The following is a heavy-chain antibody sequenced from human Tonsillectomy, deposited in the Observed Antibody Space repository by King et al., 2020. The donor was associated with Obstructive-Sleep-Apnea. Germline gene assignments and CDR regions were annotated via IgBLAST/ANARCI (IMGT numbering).Heavy chain of an antibody. CDR1: GGSISNTNW. CDR3: ARIAAISSSYPNWFDP. CDR2: IFHSGST. D-gene: IGHD3-22*01. V-gene: IGHV4-4*02. Sequence: VQLQESGPGLVKPSGTLSLTCTVSGGSISNTNWWSWVRQPPGKELEWIGKIFHSGSTNYNPSLKSRVTISLDKSKDQFSLKLTSVTAADTAMYYCARIAAISSSYPNWFDPWGQGTLVTVSS. J-gene: IGHJ5*02.